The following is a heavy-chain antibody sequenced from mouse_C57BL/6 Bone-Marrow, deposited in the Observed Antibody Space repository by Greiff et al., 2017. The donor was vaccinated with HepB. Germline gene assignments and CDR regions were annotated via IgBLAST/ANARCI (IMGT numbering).Heavy chain of an antibody. D-gene: IGHD2-3*01. CDR1: GFTFSDYG. Sequence: EVNLVESGGGLVKPGGSLKLSCAASGFTFSDYGMHWVRQAPEKGLEWVAYISSGSSTIYYADTVKGRFTISRDNAKNTLFLQMTSLRSEDTAMYYCARGRQNGGYLYYFDYWGQGTTLTVSS. J-gene: IGHJ2*01. CDR2: ISSGSSTI. CDR3: ARGRQNGGYLYYFDY. V-gene: IGHV5-17*01.